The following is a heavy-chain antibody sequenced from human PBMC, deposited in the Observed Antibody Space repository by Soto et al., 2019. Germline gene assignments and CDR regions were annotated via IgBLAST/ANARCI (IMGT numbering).Heavy chain of an antibody. Sequence: PSQTLSLTCAISGDSVSSNSAAWNWIRQSPSRGLEWLGRTYYRSKWYNDYAVSVKSRITINPDTSKNQFSLQLNSVTPEDTAVYYCARENEEAVAGTLNAFDIWGQGTMVTVSS. CDR1: GDSVSSNSAA. J-gene: IGHJ3*02. D-gene: IGHD6-19*01. CDR2: TYYRSKWYN. CDR3: ARENEEAVAGTLNAFDI. V-gene: IGHV6-1*01.